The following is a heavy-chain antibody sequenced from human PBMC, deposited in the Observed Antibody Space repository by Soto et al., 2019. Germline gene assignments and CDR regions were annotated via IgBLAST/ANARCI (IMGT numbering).Heavy chain of an antibody. CDR2: MYHSGST. J-gene: IGHJ6*02. CDR3: ARAAPSNYYGLDV. CDR1: GGSISSYY. V-gene: IGHV4-59*01. Sequence: PSQTLSLTCTVSGGSISSYYWSWIRQPPGRGLEWIGYMYHSGSTNYNPSLKSRVTISIDTSKNQFSLKLTSVTAADTAVYYCARAAPSNYYGLDVWGQGTTVTV.